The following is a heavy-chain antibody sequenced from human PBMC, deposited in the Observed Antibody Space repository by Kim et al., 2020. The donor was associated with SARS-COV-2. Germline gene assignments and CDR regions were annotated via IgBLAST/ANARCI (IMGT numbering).Heavy chain of an antibody. V-gene: IGHV1-69*01. CDR3: ARDQSTVTPRFDY. Sequence: YAQKFQGRVTITADESTSTAYMELSSLRSEDTAVYYCARDQSTVTPRFDYWGQGTLVTVSS. J-gene: IGHJ4*02. D-gene: IGHD4-4*01.